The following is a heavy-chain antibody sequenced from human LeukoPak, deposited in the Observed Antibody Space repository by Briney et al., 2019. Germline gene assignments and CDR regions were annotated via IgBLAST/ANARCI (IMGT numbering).Heavy chain of an antibody. D-gene: IGHD3-3*01. Sequence: SETLSLTCTVSGGSISSYYWSWIRQPPGKGLEWIGYIYYSGSTNYDPSLKSRVTIPVDTSKNQFSLKLSSVTAADTAVYYCARVYYDFWSGHRTNYYMDVWGKGTTVTVSS. J-gene: IGHJ6*03. V-gene: IGHV4-59*01. CDR1: GGSISSYY. CDR3: ARVYYDFWSGHRTNYYMDV. CDR2: IYYSGST.